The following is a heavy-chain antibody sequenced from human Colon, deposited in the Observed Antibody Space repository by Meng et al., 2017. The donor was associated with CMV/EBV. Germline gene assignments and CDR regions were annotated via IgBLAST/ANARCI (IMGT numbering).Heavy chain of an antibody. D-gene: IGHD2-21*02. Sequence: GESLRLSCAASGFTFRNYAMHWVRQAPGKGLEWVAIISNDGGSQNYADSVKGRFTISRDESKDTLILQMNSLRADDTAVYFCARGGGLFCKAADCYYPLDLWGQGTLVTVSS. CDR2: ISNDGGSQ. CDR1: GFTFRNYA. J-gene: IGHJ5*02. CDR3: ARGGGLFCKAADCYYPLDL. V-gene: IGHV3-30*04.